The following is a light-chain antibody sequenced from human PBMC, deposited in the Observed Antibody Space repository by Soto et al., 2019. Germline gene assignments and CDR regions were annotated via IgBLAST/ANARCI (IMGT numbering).Light chain of an antibody. CDR1: QSVSSSY. CDR3: QQYGSSSWT. CDR2: GAS. V-gene: IGKV3-20*01. Sequence: EIVLTQSPGTLSLSPGERATLSCRASQSVSSSYLAWYQKKLGQAPRLLIYGASNRANGIPDRFSGSGSGTDFTLTISRLEPEDFAVYYCQQYGSSSWTFGQGTKVDIK. J-gene: IGKJ1*01.